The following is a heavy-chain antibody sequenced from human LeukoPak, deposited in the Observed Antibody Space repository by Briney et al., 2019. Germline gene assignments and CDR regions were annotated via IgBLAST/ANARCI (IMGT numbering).Heavy chain of an antibody. V-gene: IGHV1-8*01. CDR3: TRKYLYGSGKPHFDH. D-gene: IGHD3-10*01. Sequence: EASVKVSCKASGYTFTSYDINWVRQATGQGLKWMGWMNPNSGNTGYAQKFQGRVTMTRNTSISTAYMELSSLRSDDTAVYFCTRKYLYGSGKPHFDHWGQGTLVTVSS. CDR1: GYTFTSYD. J-gene: IGHJ4*02. CDR2: MNPNSGNT.